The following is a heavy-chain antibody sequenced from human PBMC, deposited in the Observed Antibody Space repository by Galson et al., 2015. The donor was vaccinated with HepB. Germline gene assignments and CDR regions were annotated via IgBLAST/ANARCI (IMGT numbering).Heavy chain of an antibody. Sequence: SETLSLTCAVYGGSLSEFYWTWIRQPPGKGLEWIGEIKHTGTTNYQPSLKSRVTISVDTSKNEFSLRLSSLTAADTAVYYCARVGVSKFGGALVVPYYFDYWGQGTLVTVSS. CDR3: ARVGVSKFGGALVVPYYFDY. CDR1: GGSLSEFY. CDR2: IKHTGTT. V-gene: IGHV4-34*01. D-gene: IGHD3-16*02. J-gene: IGHJ4*02.